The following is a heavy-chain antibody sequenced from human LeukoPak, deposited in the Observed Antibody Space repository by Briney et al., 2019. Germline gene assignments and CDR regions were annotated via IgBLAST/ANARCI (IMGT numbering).Heavy chain of an antibody. D-gene: IGHD3-22*01. V-gene: IGHV3-66*01. J-gene: IGHJ4*02. Sequence: GGSLRLSCAASGFTVSSNYMSWVRQAPGKGLEWVSVIYSGGSTYYADSVKGRFAISRDNSKNTLYLQMNSLRAEDTAVYYCARDHYSYDSSGDHFDYWGQGTLVTVSS. CDR2: IYSGGST. CDR3: ARDHYSYDSSGDHFDY. CDR1: GFTVSSNY.